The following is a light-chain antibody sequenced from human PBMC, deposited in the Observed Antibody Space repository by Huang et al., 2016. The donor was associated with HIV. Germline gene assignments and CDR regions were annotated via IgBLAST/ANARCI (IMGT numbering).Light chain of an antibody. Sequence: DIQMTQSPSSLSASVGDRLTITCRASQRIDVYLNWYQFKPGKAPKLLIHSTSDLQRGVPSRFSGRRSGTLFTLTVTSVQPDDFATYYCQQSWHVPRTFGQGTKV. CDR3: QQSWHVPRT. J-gene: IGKJ2*01. CDR1: QRIDVY. V-gene: IGKV1-39*01. CDR2: STS.